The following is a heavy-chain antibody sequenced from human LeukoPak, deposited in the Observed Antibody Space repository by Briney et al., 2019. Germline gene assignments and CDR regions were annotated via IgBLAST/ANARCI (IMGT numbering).Heavy chain of an antibody. CDR2: IYYSGST. D-gene: IGHD6-19*01. CDR1: GGSISSYY. Sequence: SETLSLTCTVSGGSISSYYWSWIRQPPGKGLEWIGYIYYSGSTNYNPSLKSRVTISVDTSKNQFSLKLSSVTAADTAVYYCARHSSGSIYYFDYWGQGTLVTVSS. V-gene: IGHV4-59*08. J-gene: IGHJ4*02. CDR3: ARHSSGSIYYFDY.